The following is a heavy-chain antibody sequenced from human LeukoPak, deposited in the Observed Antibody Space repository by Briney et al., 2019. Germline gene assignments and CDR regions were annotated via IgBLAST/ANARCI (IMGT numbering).Heavy chain of an antibody. CDR1: GFTFSSYS. J-gene: IGHJ4*02. V-gene: IGHV3-48*04. Sequence: PGGSLRLSCAASGFTFSSYSMNWVRQAPGKGLEWVSYISSSGSTIYYADSVKGRFTISRDNAKNSLYLQMNSLRAEDTAVYYCARAGSSGSYYDYWGQGTLVTVSS. CDR3: ARAGSSGSYYDY. D-gene: IGHD1-26*01. CDR2: ISSSGSTI.